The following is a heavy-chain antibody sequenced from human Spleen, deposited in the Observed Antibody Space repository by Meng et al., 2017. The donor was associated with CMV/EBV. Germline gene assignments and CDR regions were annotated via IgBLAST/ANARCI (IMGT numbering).Heavy chain of an antibody. V-gene: IGHV3-23*01. D-gene: IGHD6-19*01. CDR2: ISGSDNGA. Sequence: ASGFTVSSYAMSWVRQAPEMGLEWVSAISGSDNGAYYSDSVRGRFIISRDNSENTMYLQMNSLTAEDTAVYYCAKGMGQWLADVDYWGPGTLVTVSS. CDR3: AKGMGQWLADVDY. CDR1: GFTVSSYA. J-gene: IGHJ4*02.